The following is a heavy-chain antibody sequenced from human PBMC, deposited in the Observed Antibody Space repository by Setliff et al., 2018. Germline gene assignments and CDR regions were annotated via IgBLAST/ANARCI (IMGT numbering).Heavy chain of an antibody. D-gene: IGHD5-12*01. Sequence: ASVKVPCKASGYTFTGYYMHWVRQAPGQGLEWMGWMNPNTGGTTYAQAFQARITMTRDTSISTAYMELSRLTSDDSAVYYCARAVSGYDYHYFDKWGQGTLVTVSS. CDR1: GYTFTGYY. CDR3: ARAVSGYDYHYFDK. CDR2: MNPNTGGT. V-gene: IGHV1-2*02. J-gene: IGHJ4*02.